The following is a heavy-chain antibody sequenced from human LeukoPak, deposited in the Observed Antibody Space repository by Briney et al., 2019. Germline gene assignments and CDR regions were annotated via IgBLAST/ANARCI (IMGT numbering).Heavy chain of an antibody. CDR3: ATGTGYRPFEY. CDR2: INSDGSST. J-gene: IGHJ4*02. V-gene: IGHV3-74*01. D-gene: IGHD3/OR15-3a*01. Sequence: GGSLRLSCAASGFTFSSHWMHWVRQVPGRGLLWVSRINSDGSSTTYEDSVKGRFTISRDNAKNTLYLQMNSLRAEDTAVYYCATGTGYRPFEYWGQGTLVTVS. CDR1: GFTFSSHW.